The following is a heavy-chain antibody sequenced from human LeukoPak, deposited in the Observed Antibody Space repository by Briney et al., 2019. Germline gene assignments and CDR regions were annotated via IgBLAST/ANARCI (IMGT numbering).Heavy chain of an antibody. D-gene: IGHD6-13*01. CDR2: IYYSGST. J-gene: IGHJ4*02. CDR3: ARYSSSTTPKFDY. Sequence: SETLSLTCTVSDGSVSSSSYYWRWIRQPPGKGLEWIGYIYYSGSTNYNPSLKSRVTISLDMFKNQLSLKLSSVTAADTAVYYCARYSSSTTPKFDYWGQGTLVTVSS. CDR1: DGSVSSSSYY. V-gene: IGHV4-61*01.